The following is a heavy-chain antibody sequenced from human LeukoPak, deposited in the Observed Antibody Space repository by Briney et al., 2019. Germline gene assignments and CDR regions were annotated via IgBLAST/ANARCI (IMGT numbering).Heavy chain of an antibody. CDR2: ISSSGSTI. CDR1: GFTFSDYY. V-gene: IGHV3-11*04. D-gene: IGHD2-2*02. Sequence: GGSLRLSCAASGFTFSDYYMSWIRQAPGKGLEWVSYISSSGSTIYYADSVKGRFTISRDNAKNSLYLQMNSLRAEDTAVYYCAKDPGSCSSTSCYKYFQHWGQGTLVTVSS. J-gene: IGHJ1*01. CDR3: AKDPGSCSSTSCYKYFQH.